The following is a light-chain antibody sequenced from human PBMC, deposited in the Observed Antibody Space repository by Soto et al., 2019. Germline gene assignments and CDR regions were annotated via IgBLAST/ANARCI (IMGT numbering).Light chain of an antibody. CDR1: QSVSSN. CDR3: QQYSDWPLS. CDR2: GAS. V-gene: IGKV3-15*01. J-gene: IGKJ4*01. Sequence: EIVMTQSPATLSVSPGERATLSCRASQSVSSNLAWYQQKPGQAPRLLIYGASTRATGVPARFSGSGSGTEFTLTISSLQSEEFAVYYCQQYSDWPLSFGGGTKVDIK.